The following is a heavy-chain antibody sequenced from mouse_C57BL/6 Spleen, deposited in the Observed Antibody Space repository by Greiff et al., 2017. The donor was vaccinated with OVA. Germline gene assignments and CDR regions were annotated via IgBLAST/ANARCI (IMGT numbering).Heavy chain of an antibody. CDR1: GYAFSSSW. J-gene: IGHJ2*01. Sequence: QVQLKESGPELVKPGASVKISCKASGYAFSSSWMNWVKQRPGKGLEWIGRIYPGDGDTNYNGKFKGKATLTADKSSSTAYMQLSSLTSEDSAVYFCARELLRFYYFDYWGQGTTLTVSS. CDR3: ARELLRFYYFDY. D-gene: IGHD1-1*01. V-gene: IGHV1-82*01. CDR2: IYPGDGDT.